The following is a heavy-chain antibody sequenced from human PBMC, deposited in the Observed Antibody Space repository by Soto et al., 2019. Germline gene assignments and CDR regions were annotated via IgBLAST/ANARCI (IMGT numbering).Heavy chain of an antibody. Sequence: ASVKVSCKASGYTFTSYGISWVRQAPGQGLEWMGWISAYNGNTNYAQKLQGRVTMTTDTSTSTAYMELRSLRSDDTAVYYCARESGFGYYDFWSGYYLGMDVWGQGTTLTVSS. V-gene: IGHV1-18*01. D-gene: IGHD3-3*01. CDR1: GYTFTSYG. CDR3: ARESGFGYYDFWSGYYLGMDV. J-gene: IGHJ6*02. CDR2: ISAYNGNT.